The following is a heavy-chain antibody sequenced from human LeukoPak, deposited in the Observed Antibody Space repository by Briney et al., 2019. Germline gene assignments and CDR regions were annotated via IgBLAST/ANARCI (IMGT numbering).Heavy chain of an antibody. J-gene: IGHJ4*02. CDR2: ISGNGRGT. CDR3: AKETFYYDGTGYYHDGYFDH. D-gene: IGHD3-22*01. Sequence: VXQAPXXXLEWVXAISGNGRGTYYADSVRGRFNISRDNSNNMVYLQMNSLRAEDTALYFCAKETFYYDGTGYYHDGYFDHWGQGAQVSVSS. V-gene: IGHV3-23*01.